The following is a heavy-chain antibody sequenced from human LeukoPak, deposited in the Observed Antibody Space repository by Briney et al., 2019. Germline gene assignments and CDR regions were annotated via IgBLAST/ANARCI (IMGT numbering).Heavy chain of an antibody. Sequence: GGSLRLSCAASGFTFSSYSMNWVRQAPGKGLEWVSSISSSSSYIYYADSVKGRFTISRDNAKNSLYLQMNSLRAEDTAVYYCAKDGGAYSSSSGDFDYWGQGTLVTVSS. CDR2: ISSSSSYI. J-gene: IGHJ4*02. V-gene: IGHV3-21*01. D-gene: IGHD6-6*01. CDR3: AKDGGAYSSSSGDFDY. CDR1: GFTFSSYS.